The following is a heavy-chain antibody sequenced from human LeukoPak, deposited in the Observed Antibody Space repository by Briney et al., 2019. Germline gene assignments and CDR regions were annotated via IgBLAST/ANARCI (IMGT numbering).Heavy chain of an antibody. J-gene: IGHJ4*02. CDR1: GYTFTGYY. D-gene: IGHD3-16*02. Sequence: GASVKVSCKASGYTFTGYYMHWVRQAPGQGLEWMGWINPNSGGTNYVQKFQGRVTMTRDTSISTAYMELSRLRSDDTAVYYCARGDMITFGGVIGFDYWGQGTLVTVSS. CDR2: INPNSGGT. V-gene: IGHV1-2*02. CDR3: ARGDMITFGGVIGFDY.